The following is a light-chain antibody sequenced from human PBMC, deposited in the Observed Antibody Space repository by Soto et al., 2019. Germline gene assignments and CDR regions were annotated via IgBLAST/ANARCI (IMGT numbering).Light chain of an antibody. CDR3: QQYYSYLLT. Sequence: EIVLTQSPGTLSLSPGERATLSCRASQSVASNYLAWYQQKPGQAPRLLIFGASIRDTGIPDRFSGSGSGTDFTLTISRLEPEDFATYYCQQYYSYLLTFGGGTKVEIK. CDR2: GAS. J-gene: IGKJ4*01. CDR1: QSVASNY. V-gene: IGKV3-20*01.